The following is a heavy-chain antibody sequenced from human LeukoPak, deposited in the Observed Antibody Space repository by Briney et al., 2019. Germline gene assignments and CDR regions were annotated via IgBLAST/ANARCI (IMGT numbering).Heavy chain of an antibody. D-gene: IGHD4-17*01. J-gene: IGHJ4*02. CDR2: ISTSGTII. Sequence: PGGSLRLSCAASGFTFSSYSMNWVRQAPGKGLEWVSYISTSGTIIYYADSVKGRFTFFRDSAKNSLYLQMDSLRAEDTALYFCARGSHGDYPPDYWGRGTLVTVSS. CDR1: GFTFSSYS. V-gene: IGHV3-48*04. CDR3: ARGSHGDYPPDY.